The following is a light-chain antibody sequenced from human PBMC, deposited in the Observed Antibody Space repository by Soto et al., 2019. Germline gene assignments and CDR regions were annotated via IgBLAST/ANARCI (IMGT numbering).Light chain of an antibody. CDR2: RDI. CDR3: GSYTSATTWV. V-gene: IGLV2-14*03. J-gene: IGLJ3*02. Sequence: QSVLTQPASVSGSPGQSITISCTGTSSDIGRYDYVSWYQQFPGKAPKLMIYRDINRPSGVSDRFSGSKSGNSASLSISGLQPDDEASYFCGSYTSATTWVFGEGTKLTVL. CDR1: SSDIGRYDY.